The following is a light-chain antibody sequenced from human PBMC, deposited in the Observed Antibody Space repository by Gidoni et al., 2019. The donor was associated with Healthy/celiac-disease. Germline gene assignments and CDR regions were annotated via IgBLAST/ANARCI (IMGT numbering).Light chain of an antibody. J-gene: IGLJ3*02. V-gene: IGLV6-57*04. CDR2: ENE. CDR1: SGSLASNY. CDR3: QSYDSTKWV. Sequence: NFMLAQPHSVSESPGKTVTISCTRTSGSLASNYVHWFQQRPGSAPTIVMCENEQRPSGVPDRFSGAVDSSSNSASLTISGLQTEDEADYYCQSYDSTKWVFGGGTKLTVL.